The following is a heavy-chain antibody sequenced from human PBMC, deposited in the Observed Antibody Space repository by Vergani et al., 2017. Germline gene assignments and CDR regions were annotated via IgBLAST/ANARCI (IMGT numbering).Heavy chain of an antibody. CDR2: IWYDGSNK. V-gene: IGHV3-33*06. CDR1: GFPFSSYG. J-gene: IGHJ1*01. D-gene: IGHD1-26*01. CDR3: AKDLYSGSYQPYFQH. Sequence: VQLLESGGGLVQPGGSLRLSCAASGFPFSSYGMHWVRQAPGKGLEWVAVIWYDGSNKYYADSVKGRFTIARDNSKNTLYRQMNSLRAEDTAVYYCAKDLYSGSYQPYFQHWGQGTLVTVSS.